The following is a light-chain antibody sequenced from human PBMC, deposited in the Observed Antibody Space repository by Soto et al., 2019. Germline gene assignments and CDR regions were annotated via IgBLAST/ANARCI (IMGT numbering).Light chain of an antibody. CDR3: SSYTSGSAWV. J-gene: IGLJ3*02. CDR2: EVS. V-gene: IGLV2-14*01. CDR1: SSDVGGYDY. Sequence: QSVLTQPASVSGSPGQSITISCTGTSSDVGGYDYVSWYQQHPGKTPKLIIYEVSNRPSGISNRFSGSKSAYTASLTISGLQAEDEAYYYCSSYTSGSAWVFGGGTKLTVL.